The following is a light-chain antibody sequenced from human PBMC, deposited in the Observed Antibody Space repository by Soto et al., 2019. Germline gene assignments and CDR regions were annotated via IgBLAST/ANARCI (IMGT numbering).Light chain of an antibody. J-gene: IGKJ4*01. Sequence: EIVMTQSPATLSVSPGERATLSCRASQSVGRKLAWYQQKPGQAPRLLIYGASTRATGIPARFSGSGSGTEFTLTISSLQSEDFAIYSCQQYNHWPPLTFGGGTKVEI. CDR1: QSVGRK. CDR3: QQYNHWPPLT. V-gene: IGKV3-15*01. CDR2: GAS.